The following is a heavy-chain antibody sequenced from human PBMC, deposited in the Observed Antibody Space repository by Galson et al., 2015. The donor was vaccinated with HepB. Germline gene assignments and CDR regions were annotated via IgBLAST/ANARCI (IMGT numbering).Heavy chain of an antibody. J-gene: IGHJ2*01. CDR1: GGSISSGSYY. Sequence: TLSLTCTVSGGSISSGSYYWSWIRQPAGKGLEWIGRIYTSGSTNYNPSLKSRVTISVDTSKNQFSLKLSSVTAADTAVYYCARDLNYYDSSGYYFSGYFDLWGRGTLVTVSS. CDR2: IYTSGST. V-gene: IGHV4-61*02. D-gene: IGHD3-22*01. CDR3: ARDLNYYDSSGYYFSGYFDL.